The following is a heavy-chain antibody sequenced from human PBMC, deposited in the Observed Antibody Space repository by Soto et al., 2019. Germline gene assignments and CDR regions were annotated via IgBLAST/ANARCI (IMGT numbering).Heavy chain of an antibody. V-gene: IGHV4-31*03. CDR3: ARIEITSSK. J-gene: IGHJ4*02. Sequence: SETLSLTCSVSGASVRSGGYYWSWLRQSPGKGLEWIGHIYYTGSTFYNPSLKSRLTISLSTSRTGFSLPLRSVTVAETAIYYCARIEITSSKRGRRTLVHGSS. D-gene: IGHD4-4*01. CDR2: IYYTGST. CDR1: GASVRSGGYY.